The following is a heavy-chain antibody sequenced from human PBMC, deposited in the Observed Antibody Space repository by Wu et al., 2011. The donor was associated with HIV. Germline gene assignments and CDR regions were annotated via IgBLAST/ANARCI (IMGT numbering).Heavy chain of an antibody. D-gene: IGHD1-26*01. CDR3: ARDRGGSYPGYYSYMDV. CDR1: A. Sequence: AISWVRQAPGQGLEWMEESSLSLVQQTTHRSFQGRVTITADRSTSTAYMELSSLRSEDTAVYYCARDRGGSYPGYYSYMDVWGKGTTVTVSS. CDR2: SSLSLVQ. J-gene: IGHJ6*03. V-gene: IGHV1-69*06.